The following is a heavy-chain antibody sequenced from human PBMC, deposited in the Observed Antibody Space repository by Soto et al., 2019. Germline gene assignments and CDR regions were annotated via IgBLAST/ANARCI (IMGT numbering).Heavy chain of an antibody. CDR3: AKGITMARGVTKHRNYYYYGMDV. V-gene: IGHV3-23*01. Sequence: GGSLRLSCAASGFTFSSYAMSWVRQAPGKGLEWVSAISGSGGSTYYADSVKGRFTISRDNSKNTLYLQMNSLRAEDTAVYYCAKGITMARGVTKHRNYYYYGMDVWGQGTTVTVSS. D-gene: IGHD3-10*01. CDR1: GFTFSSYA. J-gene: IGHJ6*02. CDR2: ISGSGGST.